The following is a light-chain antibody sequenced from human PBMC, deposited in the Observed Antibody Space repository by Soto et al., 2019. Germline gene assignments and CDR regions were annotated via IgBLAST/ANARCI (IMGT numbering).Light chain of an antibody. CDR1: QSVSTY. J-gene: IGKJ5*01. V-gene: IGKV3-11*01. CDR3: QQYDNSPIT. CDR2: DAS. Sequence: EVVLTQSPATLSLSPGERATLSCRASQSVSTYLAWYQQKPGQPPRLLIYDASNRATGIPPRFSGSGSGTDFTLTISRLEPEDFAVYYCQQYDNSPITFGQGTRLEI.